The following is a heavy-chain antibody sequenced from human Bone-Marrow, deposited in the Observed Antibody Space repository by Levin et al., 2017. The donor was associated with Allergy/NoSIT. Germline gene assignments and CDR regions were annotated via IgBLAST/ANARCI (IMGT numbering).Heavy chain of an antibody. J-gene: IGHJ4*02. V-gene: IGHV4-4*07. D-gene: IGHD1-26*01. CDR3: ARDLGNGYYTSDS. Sequence: SETLSLICSVSGDSITTYYWSWMRQTAGKGLEWIGRTYTSGTTEYSSSFRSRATLSVDTSKSQFSLKLTSVTAADTAVYYCARDLGNGYYTSDSWGQGTLVTVSS. CDR1: GDSITTYY. CDR2: TYTSGTT.